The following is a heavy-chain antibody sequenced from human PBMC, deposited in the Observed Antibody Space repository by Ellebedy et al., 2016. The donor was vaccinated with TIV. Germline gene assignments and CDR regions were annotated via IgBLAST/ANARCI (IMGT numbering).Heavy chain of an antibody. CDR3: ARIYYGSGSYYPNWYFDL. Sequence: GESLKISCAASGFTFSDHYMDWVRHAPGNGLEWVGRSRNKPNSYTTEYAASVKGGFTISRDESKNSLDLQMNSLKTEDTAVYYCARIYYGSGSYYPNWYFDLWGRGTLVTVSS. D-gene: IGHD3-10*01. CDR2: SRNKPNSYTT. J-gene: IGHJ2*01. V-gene: IGHV3-72*01. CDR1: GFTFSDHY.